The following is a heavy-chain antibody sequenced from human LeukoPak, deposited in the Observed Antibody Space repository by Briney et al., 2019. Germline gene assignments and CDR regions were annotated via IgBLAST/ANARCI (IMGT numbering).Heavy chain of an antibody. D-gene: IGHD2/OR15-2a*01. J-gene: IGHJ4*02. Sequence: SETLSLTCAVSGGSISSGGYSWSWIRQPPGKGLEWIGYIYHSGSTYYNPSLKSRVTISVDRSKNQFSLKLSSVTAADTGVYYCARGLSRSGFDYWGQGTLVTVSS. CDR3: ARGLSRSGFDY. CDR2: IYHSGST. V-gene: IGHV4-30-2*01. CDR1: GGSISSGGYS.